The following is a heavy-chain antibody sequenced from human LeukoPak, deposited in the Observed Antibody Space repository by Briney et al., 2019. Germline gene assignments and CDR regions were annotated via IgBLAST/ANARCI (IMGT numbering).Heavy chain of an antibody. V-gene: IGHV6-1*01. CDR2: TYYRSKWYN. CDR3: VGGNYWFDP. J-gene: IGHJ5*02. Sequence: QTLSLTCAISGDSVSSNSAAWTWIRQSPSRGLEWLGRTYYRSKWYNDYAVSVKSRITINPDTSKNQFSLQLNSMTPEDTAVYYCVGGNYWFDPWGQGTLFTVSS. CDR1: GDSVSSNSAA. D-gene: IGHD1-26*01.